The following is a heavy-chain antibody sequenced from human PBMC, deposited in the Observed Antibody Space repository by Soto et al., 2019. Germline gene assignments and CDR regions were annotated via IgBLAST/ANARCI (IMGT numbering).Heavy chain of an antibody. V-gene: IGHV5-51*01. CDR1: GYSFTSYW. Sequence: GGSLKISCNGSGYSFTSYWIGWVRQMPWKGLEWMGIIYPGDSDTRYSPSFQGQVTISADKSISTAYLQWSSLKASDTAMYYCARRSDDSSGYFSYFDYWGQGTLVTSPQ. CDR3: ARRSDDSSGYFSYFDY. CDR2: IYPGDSDT. D-gene: IGHD3-22*01. J-gene: IGHJ4*02.